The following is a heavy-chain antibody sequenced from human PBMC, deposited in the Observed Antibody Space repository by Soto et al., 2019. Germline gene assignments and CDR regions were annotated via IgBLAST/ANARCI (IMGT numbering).Heavy chain of an antibody. D-gene: IGHD3-10*01. CDR1: GFTFSSYG. Sequence: GGSLRLSCAASGFTFSSYGMHWVRQAPGKGLEWVAGIWYDGSNKYYADSVKGRFTISRDNSKNTLYLQMNSLRAEDTAVYYCARVDPLLWFGEPPGDVWGKGTTVTVSS. J-gene: IGHJ6*04. CDR2: IWYDGSNK. V-gene: IGHV3-33*01. CDR3: ARVDPLLWFGEPPGDV.